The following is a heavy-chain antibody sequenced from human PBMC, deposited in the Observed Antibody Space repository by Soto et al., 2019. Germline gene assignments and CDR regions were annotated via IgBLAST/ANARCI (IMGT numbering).Heavy chain of an antibody. CDR3: ARRTMGRSYGIDY. CDR1: GGSFSGYY. Sequence: SETLSLTCAVYGGSFSGYYWSWIRQPPGKGLEWIGEINHSGSTNYNPSLKSRVTISVDTSKNQFSLKLSSVTAADTAVYYCARRTMGRSYGIDYWGQGNLVTVSS. D-gene: IGHD1-26*01. CDR2: INHSGST. J-gene: IGHJ4*02. V-gene: IGHV4-34*01.